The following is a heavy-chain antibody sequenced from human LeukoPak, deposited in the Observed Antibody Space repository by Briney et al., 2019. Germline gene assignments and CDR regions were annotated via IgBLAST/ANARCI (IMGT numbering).Heavy chain of an antibody. CDR3: ASDPYYDFWSGYSLYYYMDV. D-gene: IGHD3-3*01. V-gene: IGHV3-7*01. CDR1: GFTFSSYW. Sequence: GGSLRLSCAASGFTFSSYWMSWLCQAPGKGLEWVANIKQDGSEKYYVDSVKGRFTISRDNAKNSLYLQMNSLRAEDTAVYYCASDPYYDFWSGYSLYYYMDVWGKGTTVTVSS. J-gene: IGHJ6*03. CDR2: IKQDGSEK.